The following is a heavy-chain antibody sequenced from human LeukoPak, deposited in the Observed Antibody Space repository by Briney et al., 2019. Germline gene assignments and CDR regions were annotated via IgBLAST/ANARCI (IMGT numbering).Heavy chain of an antibody. Sequence: GGSLRLSCAACGFTFSDKWMSWVRQAPGKGLEWVANIKEEGSEKYYGDSVKGRFTISRDHAKNSLYLQMNSLRAEDTAVYYCARGRDADYWGQGTLVTVSS. J-gene: IGHJ4*02. CDR1: GFTFSDKW. CDR3: ARGRDADY. CDR2: IKEEGSEK. V-gene: IGHV3-7*04.